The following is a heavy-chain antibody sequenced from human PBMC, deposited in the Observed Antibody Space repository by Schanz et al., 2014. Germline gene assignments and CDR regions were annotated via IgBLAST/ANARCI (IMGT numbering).Heavy chain of an antibody. CDR2: ISTSGTYM. D-gene: IGHD3-3*01. CDR1: GFTFTNYA. J-gene: IGHJ4*02. V-gene: IGHV3-21*01. Sequence: VQVVQSGGGLVQPGGSLRLSCAASGFTFTNYAMTWVRQAPGRGLEWVSSISTSGTYMYIADSLKGRLTISRDDAKKSMYLQMNSLRAEDTAVYYCVRDSFFAFDYWGQGTLVTVSS. CDR3: VRDSFFAFDY.